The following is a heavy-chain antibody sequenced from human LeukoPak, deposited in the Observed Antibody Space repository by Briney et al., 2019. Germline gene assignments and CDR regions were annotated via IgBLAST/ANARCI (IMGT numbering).Heavy chain of an antibody. CDR1: GYTFTSYG. J-gene: IGHJ4*02. CDR2: ISAYNGNT. Sequence: ASVKVSCKASGYTFTSYGVSWVRQAPGQGLKWMGWISAYNGNTNYAQKLQGRVTMTTDTSTSTAYMELRSLRSDDTAVFYCARGDYGSGSYRYFDYWGQGTLVTVSS. CDR3: ARGDYGSGSYRYFDY. V-gene: IGHV1-18*01. D-gene: IGHD3-10*01.